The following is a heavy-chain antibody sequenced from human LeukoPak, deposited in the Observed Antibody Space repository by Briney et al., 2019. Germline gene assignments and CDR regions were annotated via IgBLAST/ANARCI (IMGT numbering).Heavy chain of an antibody. J-gene: IGHJ6*03. Sequence: GASVKVSCKASGYTFTSYDINWVRQATGQGLEWMGWMNPNSGNTGYAQKFQGRVTITRNTSISTAYMELSSLRSEDTAVCYCARTPHRYSSGWYGYMDVWGKGTTVTVSS. CDR1: GYTFTSYD. D-gene: IGHD6-19*01. V-gene: IGHV1-8*03. CDR2: MNPNSGNT. CDR3: ARTPHRYSSGWYGYMDV.